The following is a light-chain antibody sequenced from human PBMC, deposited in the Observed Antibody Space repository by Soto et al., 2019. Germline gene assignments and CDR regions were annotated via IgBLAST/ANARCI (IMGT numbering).Light chain of an antibody. V-gene: IGKV3-15*01. CDR3: QQYNNWPRT. CDR2: GAS. J-gene: IGKJ3*01. Sequence: EIVMTQSPATLSMSPGEKATLSCRASQSVGSNLAWYQQKPGQAPRLLIYGASTRATGIPARFSASGFGKEFPLTIRSLESEDFAIYYCQQYNNWPRTFGPGTKVDIK. CDR1: QSVGSN.